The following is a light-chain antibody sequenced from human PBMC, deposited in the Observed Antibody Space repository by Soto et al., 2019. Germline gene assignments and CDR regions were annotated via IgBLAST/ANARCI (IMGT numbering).Light chain of an antibody. CDR1: QSISTW. Sequence: DIQMTQSPSTLSASVGDRVTITCRASQSISTWLAWYQQKPWKAPKLLIYKASSLDSGVPSRFSGSGSGTEFTVTSTSLQPDDFATYYCQQYNSYSRTCGQGTKVEIK. V-gene: IGKV1-5*03. J-gene: IGKJ1*01. CDR3: QQYNSYSRT. CDR2: KAS.